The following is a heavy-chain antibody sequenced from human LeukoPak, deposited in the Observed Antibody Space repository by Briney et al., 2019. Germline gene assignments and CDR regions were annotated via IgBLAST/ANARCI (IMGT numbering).Heavy chain of an antibody. D-gene: IGHD3-10*01. V-gene: IGHV4-30-4*08. CDR3: AREPTSITMVRGDHVDY. CDR2: IYYSGST. Sequence: PSETLSLTCTVSGGSISSGDYYWSWIRQPPGKGLEWIGYIYYSGSTYYNPSLKSRVTISVDTSKNQFSLKLSSVTAADTAVYYCAREPTSITMVRGDHVDYWGQGTLVTVSS. J-gene: IGHJ4*02. CDR1: GGSISSGDYY.